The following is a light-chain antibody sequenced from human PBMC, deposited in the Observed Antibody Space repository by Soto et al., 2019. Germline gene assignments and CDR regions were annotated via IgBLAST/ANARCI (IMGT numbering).Light chain of an antibody. V-gene: IGKV4-1*01. CDR1: QRVLYRSNNKNY. CDR3: QQYYSTPLT. Sequence: DIVMTQSPDSLAVSLGERATINCKSSQRVLYRSNNKNYLAWYQQKPGQPPKLLIYWASTRESGVPDRFSGSGSGTDFTLTISSLQAEDVAVYYCQQYYSTPLTFGQGTKVEIK. J-gene: IGKJ1*01. CDR2: WAS.